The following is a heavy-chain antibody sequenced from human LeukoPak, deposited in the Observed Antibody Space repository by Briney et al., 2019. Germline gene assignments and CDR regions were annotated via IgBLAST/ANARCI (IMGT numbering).Heavy chain of an antibody. CDR2: IRYDGSNK. D-gene: IGHD6-13*01. CDR1: GFTFSSYG. V-gene: IGHV3-30*02. J-gene: IGHJ4*02. Sequence: GGSLRLSCAASGFTFSSYGMHWVRQAPGKGLEWVAFIRYDGSNKYYADSVKGRFTISRDNSKNTLYLQMNSLRAEDTAVYYCAKDGIAAAGPPPAYWGQGTLVTVSS. CDR3: AKDGIAAAGPPPAY.